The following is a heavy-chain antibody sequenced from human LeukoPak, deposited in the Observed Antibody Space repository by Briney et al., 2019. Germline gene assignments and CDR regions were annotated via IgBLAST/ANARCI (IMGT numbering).Heavy chain of an antibody. CDR3: VKGGTARSGYMDV. Sequence: ASVKVSCKASGFAFTSYDIHWVRQATGQGLEWMGWVNPNSGNTGYAQKFQGRVTITGITSISTAYMELSSLRSEDTAVYYCVKGGTARSGYMDVWGKGTTVTVSS. D-gene: IGHD3-10*01. CDR2: VNPNSGNT. V-gene: IGHV1-8*03. J-gene: IGHJ6*03. CDR1: GFAFTSYD.